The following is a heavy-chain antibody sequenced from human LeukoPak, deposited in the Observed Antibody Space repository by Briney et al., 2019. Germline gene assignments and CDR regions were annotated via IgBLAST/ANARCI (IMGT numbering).Heavy chain of an antibody. CDR1: GGSFSGYY. Sequence: SETLSLTCAVYGGSFSGYYWSWIRQPPGKGLEWIGEINHSGSTNYNPSLKSRVTISVDTSKNQFSLKLSSVTAADTAVYYCATGRSARTYYYDSSGYYSGGDYYYYYGMDVWGQGTTVTVSS. J-gene: IGHJ6*02. D-gene: IGHD3-22*01. CDR3: ATGRSARTYYYDSSGYYSGGDYYYYYGMDV. V-gene: IGHV4-34*01. CDR2: INHSGST.